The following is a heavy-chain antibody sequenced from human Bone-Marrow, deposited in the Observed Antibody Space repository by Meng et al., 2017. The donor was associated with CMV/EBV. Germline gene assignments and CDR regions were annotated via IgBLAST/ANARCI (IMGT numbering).Heavy chain of an antibody. CDR3: ASLGFWDYGRLDY. J-gene: IGHJ4*02. CDR1: GFTFSSND. D-gene: IGHD4-17*01. Sequence: GGSLRLSCAASGFTFSSNDMHWVRQTTGKGLEWVSAIGTAGDTYYPGSVKGRFTISRDNSKNTLYLQMNSLRAEDTAVYYCASLGFWDYGRLDYWGQGTLVTVSS. CDR2: IGTAGDT. V-gene: IGHV3-13*01.